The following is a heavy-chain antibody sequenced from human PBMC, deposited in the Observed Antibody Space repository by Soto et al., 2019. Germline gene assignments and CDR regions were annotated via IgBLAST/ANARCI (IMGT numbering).Heavy chain of an antibody. CDR1: GGSISSGAYY. CDR3: ARDEAPYYDSWSGNYRNGYYGMDV. CDR2: IYYSGGT. J-gene: IGHJ6*02. V-gene: IGHV4-31*03. Sequence: SETLSLTCTVSGGSISSGAYYWSWIRQHPGKGLEWIGYIYYSGGTYYNPSLKSRVTISVDTSKNQFSLKLDSLTVADTAVYYCARDEAPYYDSWSGNYRNGYYGMDVWGQGTTVTVYS. D-gene: IGHD3-3*01.